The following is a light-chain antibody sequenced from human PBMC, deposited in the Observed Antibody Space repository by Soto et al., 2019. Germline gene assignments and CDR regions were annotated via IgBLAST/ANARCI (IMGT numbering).Light chain of an antibody. V-gene: IGKV1-6*01. CDR1: QGIGNA. CDR2: AAS. CDR3: LQDYNYPIT. J-gene: IGKJ5*01. Sequence: IQMTQSPSSLSASVGDRVTITCRASQGIGNALGWYQQKPGKAPKLLIYAASSLQSGVPSRFSGSGSGTDFTLTISSLQPEDFATYYCLQDYNYPITFGQGTRLEIK.